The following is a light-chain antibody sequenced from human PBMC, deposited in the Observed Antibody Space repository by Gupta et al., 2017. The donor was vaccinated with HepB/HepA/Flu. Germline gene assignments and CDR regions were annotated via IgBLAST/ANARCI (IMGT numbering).Light chain of an antibody. J-gene: IGLJ3*02. CDR1: SGLNVRTYR. V-gene: IGLV5-45*02. CDR2: YNSDSDK. CDR3: TIWHNNNWV. Sequence: QAAPTQPSSLSASPGASASPPCTLSSGLNVRTYRIHWYQQKSGSPPQYHLRYNSDSDKQMGSGVPSRFSGSNDASATAGIILIAGLQAEDEDDYYCTIWHNNNWVFGGGTKLTVL.